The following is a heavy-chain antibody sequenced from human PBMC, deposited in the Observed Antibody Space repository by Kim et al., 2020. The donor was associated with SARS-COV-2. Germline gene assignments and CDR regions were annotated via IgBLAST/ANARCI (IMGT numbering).Heavy chain of an antibody. CDR3: AREDRRITMVRGVKAAFDI. J-gene: IGHJ3*02. V-gene: IGHV3-7*03. CDR2: IKQDGSEK. Sequence: FTFSSYWMSWVRQAPGKGLEWVANIKQDGSEKYYVDSVKGRFTISRDNAKNSLYLQMNSLRAEDTAVYYCAREDRRITMVRGVKAAFDIW. CDR1: FTFSSYW. D-gene: IGHD3-10*01.